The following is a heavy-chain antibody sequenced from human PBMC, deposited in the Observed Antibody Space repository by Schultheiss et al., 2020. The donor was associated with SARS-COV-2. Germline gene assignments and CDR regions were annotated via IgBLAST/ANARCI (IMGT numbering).Heavy chain of an antibody. J-gene: IGHJ4*02. CDR2: IRSKAYGGTT. CDR3: TREESGGSCY. V-gene: IGHV3-49*04. Sequence: GGSLRLSCTASGFTFGDYAMSWVRQAPGKGLEWVGFIRSKAYGGTTEYAASVKGRFTISRDDSKSIAYLQMNSLKTEDTAVYYCTREESGGSCYWGQGTLVTVSS. D-gene: IGHD2-15*01. CDR1: GFTFGDYA.